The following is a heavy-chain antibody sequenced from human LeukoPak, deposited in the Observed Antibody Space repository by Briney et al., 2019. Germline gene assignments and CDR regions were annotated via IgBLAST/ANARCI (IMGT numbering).Heavy chain of an antibody. V-gene: IGHV4-34*01. CDR3: ARATTTSSSWYAGYYFDY. D-gene: IGHD6-13*01. J-gene: IGHJ4*02. CDR1: GGSFTNYY. CDR2: INHSGST. Sequence: SETLSLTCVVYGGSFTNYYWSWIRQPPGKGLEWIGEINHSGSTNYNPSLKSRVTISVDTSKNQFSLKLSSVTAADTAVYYCARATTTSSSWYAGYYFDYWGQGTLVTVSS.